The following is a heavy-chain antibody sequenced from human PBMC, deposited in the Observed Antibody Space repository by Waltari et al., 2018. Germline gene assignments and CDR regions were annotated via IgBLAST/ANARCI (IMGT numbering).Heavy chain of an antibody. D-gene: IGHD2-15*01. CDR1: GFTFSSYA. J-gene: IGHJ4*02. Sequence: EVQLLESGGGLVQPGGSLRLSCAASGFTFSSYAMRWVRQAPGKGLEWVSVIYSGGSTYYADSVKGRFTISRDNSKNTLYLQMNSLRAEDTAVYYCAKEGIGGCSDYWGQGTLVTVSS. CDR3: AKEGIGGCSDY. V-gene: IGHV3-23*03. CDR2: IYSGGST.